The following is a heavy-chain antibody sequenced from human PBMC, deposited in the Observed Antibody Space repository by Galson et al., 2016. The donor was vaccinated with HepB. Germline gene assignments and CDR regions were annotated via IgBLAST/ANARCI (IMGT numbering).Heavy chain of an antibody. J-gene: IGHJ6*02. V-gene: IGHV1-46*01. CDR1: GYTFTSYY. CDR3: ARVLASRPPRGRRGYYFYGLDV. Sequence: SVKASCKASGYTFTSYYMHWVRQAPGHGLEWMGIINPGGGSTSYAQKFQGRVPRTRDTSTSTVYMGLSSLRPEATAVYYCARVLASRPPRGRRGYYFYGLDVWGQGTTVTVSS. CDR2: INPGGGST. D-gene: IGHD6-6*01.